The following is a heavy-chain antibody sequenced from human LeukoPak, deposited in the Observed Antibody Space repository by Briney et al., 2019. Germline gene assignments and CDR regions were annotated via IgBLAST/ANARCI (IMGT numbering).Heavy chain of an antibody. CDR1: GFTFSSYA. J-gene: IGHJ6*03. CDR2: ISGSGGST. CDR3: ARGLGESDMNYYYYYMDV. Sequence: GGSLRLSCAASGFTFSSYAMSWVRQAPGKGLEWVSAISGSGGSTYYADSVKGRFIISRDNSKNTLYLQMNSLRVEDTAVYYCARGLGESDMNYYYYYMDVWGKGTTVTVSS. D-gene: IGHD3-16*01. V-gene: IGHV3-23*01.